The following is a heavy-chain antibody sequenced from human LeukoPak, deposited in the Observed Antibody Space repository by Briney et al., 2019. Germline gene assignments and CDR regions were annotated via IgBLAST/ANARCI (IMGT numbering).Heavy chain of an antibody. CDR3: ARVGIAAAGMREFDY. V-gene: IGHV3-21*01. Sequence: GGSLRLSCAASGFTFSSYSMSWVRQAPGKGLEWVSSISSSSSYIYYADSVKGRFTISRDNAKNSLYLQMNSLRAEDTAVYYCARVGIAAAGMREFDYWGQGTLVTVSS. CDR2: ISSSSSYI. CDR1: GFTFSSYS. D-gene: IGHD6-13*01. J-gene: IGHJ4*02.